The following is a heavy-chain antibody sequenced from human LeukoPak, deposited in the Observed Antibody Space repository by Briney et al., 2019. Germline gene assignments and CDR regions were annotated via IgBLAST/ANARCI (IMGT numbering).Heavy chain of an antibody. CDR3: ARDDGSYSRSPGFDN. CDR1: GFTFSRYS. CDR2: ITSSSTYI. J-gene: IGHJ4*02. Sequence: PGGSLRLSCAASGFTFSRYSMNWVRQAPGKGLEWVSSITSSSTYIFYADSVKGRFTISRDNAKNSLYLQMNSLRAEDTAVYYCARDDGSYSRSPGFDNWGQGTLVTISS. D-gene: IGHD1-26*01. V-gene: IGHV3-21*01.